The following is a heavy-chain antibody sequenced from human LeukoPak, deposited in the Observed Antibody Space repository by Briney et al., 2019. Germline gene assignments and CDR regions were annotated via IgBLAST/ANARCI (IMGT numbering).Heavy chain of an antibody. CDR1: GFTFSSYG. V-gene: IGHV3-30*02. Sequence: PGGSLRLSCAASGFTFSSYGMHWVRQAPGKGLEWVAFIRYDGSNEYYADSVKGRLTISRDNSKNTLYLQMNSLRAEDTAVYYCAKDYSKTSYYGSGTYYRPNWFDPWGQGTLVTVSS. CDR3: AKDYSKTSYYGSGTYYRPNWFDP. CDR2: IRYDGSNE. D-gene: IGHD3-10*01. J-gene: IGHJ5*02.